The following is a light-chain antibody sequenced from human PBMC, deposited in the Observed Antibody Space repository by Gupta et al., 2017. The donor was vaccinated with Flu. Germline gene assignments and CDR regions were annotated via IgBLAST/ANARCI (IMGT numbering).Light chain of an antibody. Sequence: QSVLTQPPSVSAAPGQKVTISCSGSSSNIGNNYVSWYQQFPGTAPQLLIYYNNKRPSGIPDRFSCSKSGTYATLGTTGLQTGDEADDYCGTWDSSMSAVVFGGGTKLTVL. CDR2: YNN. V-gene: IGLV1-51*01. CDR1: SSNIGNNY. J-gene: IGLJ3*02. CDR3: GTWDSSMSAVV.